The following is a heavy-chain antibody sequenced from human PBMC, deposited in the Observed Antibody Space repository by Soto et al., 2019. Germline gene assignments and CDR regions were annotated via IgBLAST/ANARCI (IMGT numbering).Heavy chain of an antibody. CDR3: ARKRELRGSYYYYYDMVV. D-gene: IGHD1-7*01. CDR2: INPNSGGT. Sequence: ASVKVSCKASGYTFPDYYMHWVRQAPGQGLEWMGWINPNSGGTNYAQKFQGRVTMPRDTSISTADMELSRLRPDDTAVYYCARKRELRGSYYYYYDMVVWCQGTTVTVSS. V-gene: IGHV1-2*02. CDR1: GYTFPDYY. J-gene: IGHJ6*02.